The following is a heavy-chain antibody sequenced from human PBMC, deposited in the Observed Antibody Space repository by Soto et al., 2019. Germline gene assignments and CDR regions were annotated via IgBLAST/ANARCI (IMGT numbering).Heavy chain of an antibody. V-gene: IGHV4-4*07. Sequence: SETLSLTCTVSGGSISSFYWSWIRQPAGKGLEWIGRIYSGGRNNYNPSLKSRVTMSVDTSKNQFSLRLSSVTAADTAMYYCANQPIRSAYLVTVNGMDVWGQGTTVTVS. CDR2: IYSGGRN. CDR1: GGSISSFY. D-gene: IGHD2-21*02. CDR3: ANQPIRSAYLVTVNGMDV. J-gene: IGHJ6*02.